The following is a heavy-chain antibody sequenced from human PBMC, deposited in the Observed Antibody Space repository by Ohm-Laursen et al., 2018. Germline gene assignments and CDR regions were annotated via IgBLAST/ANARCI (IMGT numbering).Heavy chain of an antibody. Sequence: SLRLSCAATGFTFSSYWMSWVRQAPGKGLEWVANIKHDGSEKYSVDSVKGRFTISRDNAKNSLYLQMNSLRAEDTAVYYCARSYRYFDLWGRGPLVTVSS. CDR3: ARSYRYFDL. CDR1: GFTFSSYW. J-gene: IGHJ2*01. V-gene: IGHV3-7*01. CDR2: IKHDGSEK.